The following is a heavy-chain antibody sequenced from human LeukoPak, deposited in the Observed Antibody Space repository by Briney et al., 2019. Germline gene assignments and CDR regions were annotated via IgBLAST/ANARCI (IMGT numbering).Heavy chain of an antibody. CDR1: GFTFSSYA. V-gene: IGHV3-30-3*01. D-gene: IGHD3-16*02. CDR2: ISYDGSNK. Sequence: PGGSLRLSCAASGFTFSSYAMHWVRQAPGKGLEWVAVISYDGSNKYYADSVKGRFTISRDNSKNTLYLQMNSLRAEDTAVYYCAMTPNMITFGGVIAPFDYWGQGTLATVSS. CDR3: AMTPNMITFGGVIAPFDY. J-gene: IGHJ4*02.